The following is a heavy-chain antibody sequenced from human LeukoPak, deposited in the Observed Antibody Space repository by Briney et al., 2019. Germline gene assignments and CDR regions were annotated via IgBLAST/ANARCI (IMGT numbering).Heavy chain of an antibody. J-gene: IGHJ3*02. Sequence: GSLRLSCAASGFTFSSYAMHWVRQAPGKGLEHVSAISSNGGSTYYANSVKGRFTISRDNSKNTLYLQMGSLRAEDMAVYYCARALVGATTVDAFDIWGQGTMVTVSS. CDR3: ARALVGATTVDAFDI. CDR2: ISSNGGST. D-gene: IGHD1-26*01. CDR1: GFTFSSYA. V-gene: IGHV3-64*01.